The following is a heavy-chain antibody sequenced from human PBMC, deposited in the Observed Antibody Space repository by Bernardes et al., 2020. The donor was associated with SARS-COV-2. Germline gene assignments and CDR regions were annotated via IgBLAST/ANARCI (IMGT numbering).Heavy chain of an antibody. Sequence: GGSLRLSCAASGFTFNNYVMNWVRQAPGKGLEWVAVISYDGNFKYYADSMKGRFTISRDNSNNTVYLQMSGLRVEDTATYYCAKDSFGGDYLNWFDPWGQGTLVTVSS. J-gene: IGHJ5*02. CDR2: ISYDGNFK. CDR1: GFTFNNYV. D-gene: IGHD4-17*01. CDR3: AKDSFGGDYLNWFDP. V-gene: IGHV3-30*18.